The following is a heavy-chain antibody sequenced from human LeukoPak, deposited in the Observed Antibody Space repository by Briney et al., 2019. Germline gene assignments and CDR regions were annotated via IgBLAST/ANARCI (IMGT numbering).Heavy chain of an antibody. CDR1: GGTFSSYA. CDR2: IIPIFGTA. D-gene: IGHD2-15*01. Sequence: SVKVSCKAPGGTFSSYAISWVRQAPGQGLEWMGGIIPIFGTANYAQKFQGRVTITADESTSTAYMELSSLRSEDTAVYYCARGYCSGGSCYSEFDYWGQGTLVTVSS. J-gene: IGHJ4*02. V-gene: IGHV1-69*13. CDR3: ARGYCSGGSCYSEFDY.